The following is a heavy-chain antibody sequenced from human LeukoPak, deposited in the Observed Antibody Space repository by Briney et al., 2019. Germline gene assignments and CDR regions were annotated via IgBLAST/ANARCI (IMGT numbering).Heavy chain of an antibody. Sequence: PGGSLRLSCAASGFTVSSNYMSWVRQAPGKGLEWVSVLYSGGSSYYADSVKGRFTIPRDNSKNTLYLQMNSLRAEDTAVYYCARDRRTRYDSSGYYSFGYWGQGTLATVSS. J-gene: IGHJ4*02. D-gene: IGHD3-22*01. CDR3: ARDRRTRYDSSGYYSFGY. V-gene: IGHV3-53*01. CDR2: LYSGGSS. CDR1: GFTVSSNY.